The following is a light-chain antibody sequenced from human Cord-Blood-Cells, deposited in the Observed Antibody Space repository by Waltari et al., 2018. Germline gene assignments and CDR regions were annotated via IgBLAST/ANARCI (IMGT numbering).Light chain of an antibody. Sequence: EIVMTQSPATLSVSPGERATLSCSASQSVSSNFAWYQQKPGHAPRLLIYGASTRATGIPARFSGSGSGTEFTLTISSLQSEDFAVYYCQQYKNLYTFGQGTKLEIK. V-gene: IGKV3-15*01. CDR3: QQYKNLYT. CDR1: QSVSSN. J-gene: IGKJ2*01. CDR2: GAS.